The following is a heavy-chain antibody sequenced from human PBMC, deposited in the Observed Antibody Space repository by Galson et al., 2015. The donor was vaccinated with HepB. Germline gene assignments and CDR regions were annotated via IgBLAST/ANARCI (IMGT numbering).Heavy chain of an antibody. CDR2: ISGSGGST. J-gene: IGHJ6*02. D-gene: IGHD1-26*01. V-gene: IGHV3-23*01. Sequence: SLRLSCAASGFTFSSYAMSWVRQAPGKGLEWVSAISGSGGSTYYADSVKGRFTISRDNSKNTLYLQMNSLRAEDTAVYYCAKGMGSGSYSWYGMDVWGQGTTVTVSS. CDR1: GFTFSSYA. CDR3: AKGMGSGSYSWYGMDV.